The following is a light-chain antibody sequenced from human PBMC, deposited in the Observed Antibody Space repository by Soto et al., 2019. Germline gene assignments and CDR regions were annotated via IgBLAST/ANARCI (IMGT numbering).Light chain of an antibody. CDR3: QQYNSYST. J-gene: IGKJ1*01. CDR1: QNVDSNY. Sequence: EIVLTQSPGTLSLSPGEGATLSCRASQNVDSNYLAWYQQKPGQAPRLLIYDASNRATGIPARFSGSGSGTDFTLTISSLQPDDFATYYCQQYNSYSTFGQGTKVDIK. CDR2: DAS. V-gene: IGKV3-20*01.